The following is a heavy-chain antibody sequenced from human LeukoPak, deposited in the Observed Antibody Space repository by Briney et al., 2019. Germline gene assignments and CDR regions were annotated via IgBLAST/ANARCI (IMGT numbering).Heavy chain of an antibody. D-gene: IGHD3-22*01. J-gene: IGHJ4*02. V-gene: IGHV4-59*01. CDR3: ARDRGDSSGYDFDY. CDR1: GGSFSGYY. CDR2: IYYSGST. Sequence: SETLSLTCAVYGGSFSGYYWSWIRQPPGKGLEWIGYIYYSGSTNYNPSLKSRVTISVDTSKNQFSLKLSSVTAADTAVYYCARDRGDSSGYDFDYWGQGTLVTVSS.